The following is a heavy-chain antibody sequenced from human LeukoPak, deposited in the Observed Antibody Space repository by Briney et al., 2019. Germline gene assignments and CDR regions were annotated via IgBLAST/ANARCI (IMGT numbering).Heavy chain of an antibody. Sequence: GGSLRLSCAASGFTFSSYAMSWVRQAPGKGLEWVSAISGSGGSTYYADSVKGRFTISRDNSKNTLYLQMNSLRAEVTAVYYCAKDRGSGWYVWFDPWGQGTLVTVSS. CDR3: AKDRGSGWYVWFDP. J-gene: IGHJ5*02. D-gene: IGHD6-19*01. V-gene: IGHV3-23*01. CDR1: GFTFSSYA. CDR2: ISGSGGST.